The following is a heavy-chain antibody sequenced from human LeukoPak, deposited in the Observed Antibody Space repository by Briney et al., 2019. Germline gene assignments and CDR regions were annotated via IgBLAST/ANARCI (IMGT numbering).Heavy chain of an antibody. J-gene: IGHJ4*02. V-gene: IGHV3-30*18. CDR3: AKDLGVVSVFDY. Sequence: GGSLRLSCAASGFTFSSYGMHWVRQAPGKGLEWVAVISYDGSNKYYAGSVKGRFTISRDNSKNTLYLQMNSLRAEDTAVYYCAKDLGVVSVFDYWGQGTLVTVSS. CDR2: ISYDGSNK. D-gene: IGHD3-3*01. CDR1: GFTFSSYG.